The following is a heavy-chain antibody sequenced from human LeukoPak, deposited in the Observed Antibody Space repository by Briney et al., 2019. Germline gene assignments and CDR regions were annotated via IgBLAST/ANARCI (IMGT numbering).Heavy chain of an antibody. CDR2: ISGSGASS. CDR3: AKGCTGCACYSDY. V-gene: IGHV3-23*01. Sequence: GGSLRLSCAASGFTFSYYARSWVRQAPGRGLEWVSGISGSGASSDYADSVKGRFTISRDNSKNTLSLQMHSLRAEDTAVYYCAKGCTGCACYSDYWGQGTLVTVSS. D-gene: IGHD2-8*02. J-gene: IGHJ4*02. CDR1: GFTFSYYA.